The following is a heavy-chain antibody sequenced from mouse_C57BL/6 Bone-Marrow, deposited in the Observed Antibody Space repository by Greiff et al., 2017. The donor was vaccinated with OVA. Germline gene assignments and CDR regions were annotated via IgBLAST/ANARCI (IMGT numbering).Heavy chain of an antibody. CDR2: SRNKANDYTT. CDR3: ARGAGGSSFSMDY. Sequence: DVKLVESGGGLVQSGRSLRLSCATSGFTFSDFYMEWVRQAPGKGLEWIAASRNKANDYTTEYSASVKGRFIVSRDTSQSILYLQMNALRAEDTAIYYCARGAGGSSFSMDYWGQGTSVTVSS. D-gene: IGHD1-1*01. V-gene: IGHV7-1*01. J-gene: IGHJ4*01. CDR1: GFTFSDFY.